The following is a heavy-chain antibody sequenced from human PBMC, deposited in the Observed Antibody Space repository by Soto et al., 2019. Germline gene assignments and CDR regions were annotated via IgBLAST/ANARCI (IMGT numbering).Heavy chain of an antibody. V-gene: IGHV5-51*01. CDR1: GYIFTSYW. J-gene: IGHJ4*02. CDR2: IYPSDSDT. CDR3: ARRLMNTAMAPFDF. Sequence: VESLKISCKGSGYIFTSYWICCVRQMPGKGLEWMGIIYPSDSDTRYSPSFEGQVTISADKSISTAYLQWSSLKASDTAMYYCARRLMNTAMAPFDFWGQGTLVTVSS. D-gene: IGHD5-18*01.